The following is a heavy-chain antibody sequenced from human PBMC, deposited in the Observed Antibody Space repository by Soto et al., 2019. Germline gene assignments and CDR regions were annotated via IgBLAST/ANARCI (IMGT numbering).Heavy chain of an antibody. CDR1: GFTFSSYA. CDR2: ISYDGSNK. D-gene: IGHD2-21*02. Sequence: GGSLRLSCAASGFTFSSYAMHWVRQAPGKGLEWVAVISYDGSNKYYADSVKGRFTISRDNSKNTLYLQMNSLRAEDTAVYYCGPSPFCGGDCYRTDYYYYGMDVWGQGTTVTVSS. CDR3: GPSPFCGGDCYRTDYYYYGMDV. V-gene: IGHV3-30-3*01. J-gene: IGHJ6*02.